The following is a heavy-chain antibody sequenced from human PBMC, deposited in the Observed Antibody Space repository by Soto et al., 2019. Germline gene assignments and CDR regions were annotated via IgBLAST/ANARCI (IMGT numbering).Heavy chain of an antibody. V-gene: IGHV3-33*01. Sequence: PGGSLRLSCAASGFTFSSYGMHWVRQAPGKGLEWVAVIWYDGSNKYYADSVKGRFTISRDNSKNTLYLQMNSLRAEDTAVYYCARDKPGGGLLLYYGMDVLGQGTTVTVSS. CDR2: IWYDGSNK. CDR3: ARDKPGGGLLLYYGMDV. J-gene: IGHJ6*02. D-gene: IGHD1-26*01. CDR1: GFTFSSYG.